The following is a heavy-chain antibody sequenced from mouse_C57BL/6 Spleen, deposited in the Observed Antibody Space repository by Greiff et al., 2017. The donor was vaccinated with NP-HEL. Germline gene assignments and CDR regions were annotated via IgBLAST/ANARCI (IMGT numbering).Heavy chain of an antibody. CDR2: IYPGDGDT. CDR1: GYAFSSYW. V-gene: IGHV1-80*01. J-gene: IGHJ1*03. Sequence: VQLQQSGAELVKPGASVKISCKASGYAFSSYWMNWVKQRPGKGLEWIGQIYPGDGDTNYNGKFKDKATLTADKSSSTAYMQLSSLTSEDSAVYVCTRRGSSYWYFDVWGTGTTVTVSS. CDR3: TRRGSSYWYFDV. D-gene: IGHD1-1*01.